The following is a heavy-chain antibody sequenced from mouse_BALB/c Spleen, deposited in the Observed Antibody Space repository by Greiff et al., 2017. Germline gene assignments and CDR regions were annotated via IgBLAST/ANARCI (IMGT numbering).Heavy chain of an antibody. D-gene: IGHD2-1*01. J-gene: IGHJ1*01. CDR2: ISYSGST. Sequence: EVQLQESGPSLVKPSQTLSLTCSVTGDSITSGYWNWIRKFPGNKLEYMGYISYSGSTYYNPSLKSRISITRDTSKNQYYLQLNSVTTEDTATYYCARWVYGNYGYFDGWGAGTTVTVSS. CDR3: ARWVYGNYGYFDG. V-gene: IGHV3-8*02. CDR1: GDSITSGY.